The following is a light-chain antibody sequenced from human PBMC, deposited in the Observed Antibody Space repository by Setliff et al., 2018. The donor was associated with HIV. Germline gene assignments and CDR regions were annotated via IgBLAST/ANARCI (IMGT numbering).Light chain of an antibody. CDR1: TSDVGGYNF. CDR3: SSYAITNTLP. V-gene: IGLV2-14*01. CDR2: EVG. J-gene: IGLJ1*01. Sequence: QSVLTQPASVSGSPGQSITISCTGTTSDVGGYNFVSWYQQHPGKAPKLIIYEVGNRPSSISTRFSGSKSGNTASLTISGLQAEDEADYYCSSYAITNTLPFGTGTKV.